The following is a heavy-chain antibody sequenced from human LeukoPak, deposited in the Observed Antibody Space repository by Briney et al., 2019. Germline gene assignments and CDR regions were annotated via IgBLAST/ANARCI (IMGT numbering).Heavy chain of an antibody. CDR3: AKGRIAAASTNWFDP. V-gene: IGHV3-23*01. J-gene: IGHJ5*02. CDR1: GFTFSSYA. Sequence: GGSLRLSCATSGFTFSSYAMNWVRQAPGKGLEWVSVVSGSGTTTYYADSVKGWFTISRDNSKNTLYLQMNSLRSEDTAVYYCAKGRIAAASTNWFDPWGQGTLVTVSS. D-gene: IGHD6-13*01. CDR2: VSGSGTTT.